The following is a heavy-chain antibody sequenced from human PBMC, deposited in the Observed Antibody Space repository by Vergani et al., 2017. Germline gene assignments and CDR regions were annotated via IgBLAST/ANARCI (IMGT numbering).Heavy chain of an antibody. CDR1: GGSISSGGYY. D-gene: IGHD6-13*01. Sequence: QVQLQESGPGLVKPSQTLSLTCTVSGGSISSGGYYWSWIRQPAGKGLEWIGRIYTSGSTNYNPSLKSRVTISVDTSKNQFSLKLSSVTAADTAVYYCAGFSSSWGVDYWGQGTLVTVSS. V-gene: IGHV4-61*02. CDR2: IYTSGST. CDR3: AGFSSSWGVDY. J-gene: IGHJ4*02.